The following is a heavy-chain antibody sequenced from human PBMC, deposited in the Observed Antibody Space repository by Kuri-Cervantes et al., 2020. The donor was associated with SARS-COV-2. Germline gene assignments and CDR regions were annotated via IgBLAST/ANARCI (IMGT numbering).Heavy chain of an antibody. D-gene: IGHD3-22*01. CDR2: IYYGGTT. CDR3: ARYYYDSRGYVFFDY. CDR1: GGSIRSDGYY. V-gene: IGHV4-31*03. J-gene: IGHJ4*02. Sequence: LRLSCTVSGGSIRSDGYYWSWIRQRPGKGLEWIGYIYYGGTTYYSPSLKSRLTISMDTSKNHFSLKLGAVTAADTAMYYCARYYYDSRGYVFFDYWGRGTPVTVSS.